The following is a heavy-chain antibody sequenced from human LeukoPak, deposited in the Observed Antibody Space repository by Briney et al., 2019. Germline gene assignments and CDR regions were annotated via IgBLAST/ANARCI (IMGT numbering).Heavy chain of an antibody. CDR3: ARHEYSAYDPFGY. CDR2: IHYSGST. Sequence: SETLSLTCAVSDGSFSTYYWSWIRQPPGKGLEWIGYIHYSGSTNYNPSLKSRVTLSVDTSKKQFSLKLSSVTATDTAVYYCARHEYSAYDPFGYWGQGTLVTVSS. V-gene: IGHV4-59*08. CDR1: DGSFSTYY. D-gene: IGHD5-12*01. J-gene: IGHJ4*02.